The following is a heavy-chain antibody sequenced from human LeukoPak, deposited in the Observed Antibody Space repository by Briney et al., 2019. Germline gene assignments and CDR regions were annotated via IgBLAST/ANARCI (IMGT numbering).Heavy chain of an antibody. CDR2: ISWSGGAL. V-gene: IGHV3-9*01. Sequence: GGSLRLSCVVSGFIFDDYDRHWVRQAPGKGLEGVSGISWSGGALAYADSVKGRVTISRDNDKNSLYLQMNSLRAEHTALYYCAKGSAAGVTDWGRGTLVIVSS. CDR1: GFIFDDYD. CDR3: AKGSAAGVTD. D-gene: IGHD2-21*02. J-gene: IGHJ4*02.